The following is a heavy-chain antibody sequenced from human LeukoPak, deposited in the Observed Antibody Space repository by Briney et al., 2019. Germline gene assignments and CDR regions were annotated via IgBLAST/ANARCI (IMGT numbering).Heavy chain of an antibody. CDR2: IYYSGST. Sequence: SETLSLTCTVSGGSISSGGYYWRWIRQHPGKGLEWIGYIYYSGSTYYNPSLKSRVIISIDTSKNQFSLKLSSVTAADTAVYYCARSHHYCSGGSCYSPNWFDPWGQGTLVTVSS. J-gene: IGHJ5*02. CDR1: GGSISSGGYY. V-gene: IGHV4-31*03. CDR3: ARSHHYCSGGSCYSPNWFDP. D-gene: IGHD2-15*01.